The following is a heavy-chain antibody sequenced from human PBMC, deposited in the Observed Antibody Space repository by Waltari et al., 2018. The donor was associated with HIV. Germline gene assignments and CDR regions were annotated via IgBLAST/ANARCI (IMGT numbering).Heavy chain of an antibody. D-gene: IGHD3-10*01. Sequence: EAQGLASGGGLVQPGGSLTLSCKTSGFNFRDYAMGWVRQAPGKGLECVSVIGGSGGRISYGDFAKGRLIISRDNSNNTHYPPMRSLRAEETARYYRARDQASYYDSSAYAHWGHGTLVNVSS. J-gene: IGHJ4*01. CDR1: GFNFRDYA. CDR3: ARDQASYYDSSAYAH. CDR2: IGGSGGRI. V-gene: IGHV3-23*01.